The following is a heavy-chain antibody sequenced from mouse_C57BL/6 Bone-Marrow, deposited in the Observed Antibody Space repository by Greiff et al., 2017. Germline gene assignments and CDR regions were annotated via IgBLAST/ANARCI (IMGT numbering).Heavy chain of an antibody. CDR1: GFTFSDYY. J-gene: IGHJ1*03. CDR2: INYDGSST. Sequence: DVQLQESEGGLVQPGSSMKLSCTASGFTFSDYYMAWVRQVPEKGLEWVANINYDGSSTYYLDSLKSRFIISRDNAKNILYLQMSSLKSEDTATYYCARDYWYFDVWGTGTTVTVSS. CDR3: ARDYWYFDV. V-gene: IGHV5-16*01.